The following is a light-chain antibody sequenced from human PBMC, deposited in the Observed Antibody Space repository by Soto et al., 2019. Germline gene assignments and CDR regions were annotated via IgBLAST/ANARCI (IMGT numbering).Light chain of an antibody. CDR1: TSDLGSYNL. CDR2: GVS. Sequence: QSALTQPASVSGSPGQSITISCTGTTSDLGSYNLVSWYQHHPGKAPKLMIYGVSNRPSGVSNRFSGSKSGNTASLTISGLQAEDEADYYCSSYTSSILVFGGGTKLTVL. CDR3: SSYTSSILV. V-gene: IGLV2-14*02. J-gene: IGLJ3*02.